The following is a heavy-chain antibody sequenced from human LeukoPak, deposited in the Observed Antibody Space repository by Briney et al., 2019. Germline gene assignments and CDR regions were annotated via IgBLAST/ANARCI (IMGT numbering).Heavy chain of an antibody. CDR3: ATGGYSAWCDY. D-gene: IGHD6-19*01. CDR2: IDSSGTT. J-gene: IGHJ4*01. Sequence: SETLSLTCSVSDGSINTYFWSWIRLPAGKGLEWIGRIDSSGTTSLNPSLKSRVTISQDKSKKQFSLKLSSVTAADTAVYYCATGGYSAWCDYWGHGTQVIVSS. V-gene: IGHV4-4*07. CDR1: DGSINTYF.